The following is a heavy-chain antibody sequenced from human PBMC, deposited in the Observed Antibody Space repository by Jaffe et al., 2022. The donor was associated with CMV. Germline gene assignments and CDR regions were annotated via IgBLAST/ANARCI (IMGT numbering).Heavy chain of an antibody. D-gene: IGHD4-17*01. CDR3: ARGGETTVVASYYYYGMDV. CDR1: GFTFSSYG. CDR2: IWYDGSNK. J-gene: IGHJ6*02. V-gene: IGHV3-33*01. Sequence: QVQLVESGGGVVQPGRSLRLSCAASGFTFSSYGMHWVRQAPGKGLEWVAVIWYDGSNKYYADSVKGRFTISRDNSKNTLYLQMNSLRAEDTAVYYCARGGETTVVASYYYYGMDVWGQGTTVTVSS.